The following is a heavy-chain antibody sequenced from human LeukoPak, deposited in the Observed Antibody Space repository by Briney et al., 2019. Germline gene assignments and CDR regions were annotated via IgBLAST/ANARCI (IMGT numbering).Heavy chain of an antibody. CDR1: GGSISSGDYY. Sequence: SETLSLTCSVSGGSISSGDYYWSWIRQPPGKGLEWIGYIYYSGSTNYNPSLKSRVTISVDTSKNQFSLKLSSVTAADTAVYYCARSIVGATPGFDYWGQGTLVTVSS. D-gene: IGHD1-26*01. CDR3: ARSIVGATPGFDY. V-gene: IGHV4-61*08. CDR2: IYYSGST. J-gene: IGHJ4*02.